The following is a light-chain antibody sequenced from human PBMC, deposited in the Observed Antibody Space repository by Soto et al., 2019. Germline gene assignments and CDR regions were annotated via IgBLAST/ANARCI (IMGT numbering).Light chain of an antibody. CDR1: SSDIGGYNY. CDR2: DVS. Sequence: QSALTQPASMSGSPGQSVTISCAGTSSDIGGYNYVSWYQHHPGKAPKLIIYDVSSRPSGVSHRFSGSKSGNMASLTISGLQAEDEADYYCCSFSVGSPLFGTGTKVT. J-gene: IGLJ1*01. CDR3: CSFSVGSPL. V-gene: IGLV2-14*01.